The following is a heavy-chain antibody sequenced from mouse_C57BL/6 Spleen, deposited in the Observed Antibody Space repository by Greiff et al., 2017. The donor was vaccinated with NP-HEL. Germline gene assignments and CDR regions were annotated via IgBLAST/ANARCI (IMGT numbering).Heavy chain of an antibody. V-gene: IGHV1-55*01. CDR3: ARKSTVVAPHFDV. J-gene: IGHJ1*03. D-gene: IGHD1-1*01. Sequence: QVQLQQSGAELVKPGASVKMSCKASGYTFTSYWITWVKQRPGQGLEWIGDIYPGSGSTNYNEKFKSKATLTVDTSSSTAYMQLSSLTSEDSAVYYCARKSTVVAPHFDVWGTGTTVTVSS. CDR1: GYTFTSYW. CDR2: IYPGSGST.